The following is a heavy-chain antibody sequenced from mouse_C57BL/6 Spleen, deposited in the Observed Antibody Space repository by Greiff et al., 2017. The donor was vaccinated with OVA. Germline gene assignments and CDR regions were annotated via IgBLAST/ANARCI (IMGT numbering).Heavy chain of an antibody. Sequence: DVQLQESGPGLVKPSQSLSLTCSVTGYSITSGYYWNWIRQFPGNKLEWMGYISYDGSNNYNPSLKNRISITRDTSKNQFFLKLNSVTTEDTATYYCARASYDYDEYYFDYWGQGTTLTVSS. CDR2: ISYDGSN. V-gene: IGHV3-6*01. D-gene: IGHD2-4*01. CDR1: GYSITSGYY. J-gene: IGHJ2*01. CDR3: ARASYDYDEYYFDY.